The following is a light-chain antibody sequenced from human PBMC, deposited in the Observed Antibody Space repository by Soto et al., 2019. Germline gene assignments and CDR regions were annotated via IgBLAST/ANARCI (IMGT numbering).Light chain of an antibody. V-gene: IGLV3-1*01. CDR3: QAWDSNTAFYV. CDR2: EDS. CDR1: ELGDKY. Sequence: SYELTQPPSVSVSLGQTGSITCSGDELGDKYACWYQQKPGQSPVLVIYEDSKRPSGIPERFSGSNSGNTATLTISGTQAMDEADYYCQAWDSNTAFYVFGTGTKLTVL. J-gene: IGLJ1*01.